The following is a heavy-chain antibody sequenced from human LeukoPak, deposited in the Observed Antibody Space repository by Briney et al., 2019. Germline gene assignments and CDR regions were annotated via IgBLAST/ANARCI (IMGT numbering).Heavy chain of an antibody. J-gene: IGHJ4*02. D-gene: IGHD6-13*01. V-gene: IGHV3-7*03. CDR1: GFTFSSYS. CDR3: ARGLYSSTTYYFDY. Sequence: AGGSLRLSCAASGFTFSSYSMNWVRQAPGKGLERVANIKKDGSEKYYVDSVKGRFTISRDNAKNSLYLQMNSLRGEDTAVYYCARGLYSSTTYYFDYWGQGTLVTVSS. CDR2: IKKDGSEK.